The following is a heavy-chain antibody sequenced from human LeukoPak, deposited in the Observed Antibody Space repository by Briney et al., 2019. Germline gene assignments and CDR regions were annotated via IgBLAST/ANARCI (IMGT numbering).Heavy chain of an antibody. CDR3: ARGYYDGSDFEYFQH. V-gene: IGHV1-2*02. CDR2: INPNSGGT. J-gene: IGHJ1*01. D-gene: IGHD3-22*01. Sequence: ASVKVSCKASGYTFIDYYMHWVRQATGQGLEWMAWINPNSGGTNYAQKFQGRVTMTRDTSISTAYMELSRVKSDDTALYYCARGYYDGSDFEYFQHWGQGTLVTVSS. CDR1: GYTFIDYY.